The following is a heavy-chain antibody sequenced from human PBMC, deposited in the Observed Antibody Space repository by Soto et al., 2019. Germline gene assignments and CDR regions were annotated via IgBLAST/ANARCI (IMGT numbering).Heavy chain of an antibody. J-gene: IGHJ6*03. V-gene: IGHV4-31*03. CDR1: GGSISSGGYY. CDR2: IYYSRST. Sequence: QVQLQESGPGLVKPSQTLSLTCTVSGGSISSGGYYWSWIRQHPGKGLEWIGYIYYSRSTYYNPSLKRRVTISVDTSKNQFSLKLSSVTAADTAVYYCARDSRSGGTHMDVWGKGTTVTVSS. CDR3: ARDSRSGGTHMDV. D-gene: IGHD3-10*01.